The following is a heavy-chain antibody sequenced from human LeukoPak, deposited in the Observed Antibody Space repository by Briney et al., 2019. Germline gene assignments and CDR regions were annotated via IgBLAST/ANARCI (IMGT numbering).Heavy chain of an antibody. V-gene: IGHV1-3*03. CDR2: INAGNGNT. CDR3: AREGYCSGNICYSFDY. D-gene: IGHD2-15*01. J-gene: IGHJ4*02. Sequence: ASVKVSCKASGYTFTSYAMHWVRQAPGQRLEWMGWINAGNGNTKYSQEFQGRVTITRDTSASTAYMELSSLRSEDTAVYFCAREGYCSGNICYSFDYWGQGTLVTVSS. CDR1: GYTFTSYA.